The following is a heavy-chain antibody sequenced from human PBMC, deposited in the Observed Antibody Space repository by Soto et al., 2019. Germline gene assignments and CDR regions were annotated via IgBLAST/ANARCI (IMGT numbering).Heavy chain of an antibody. V-gene: IGHV4-34*01. CDR3: ARGPLYYYGMDA. J-gene: IGHJ6*02. Sequence: SETPSLTCAVYGGSFSGYYWSWIRQPPGKGLEWIGEINHSGSTNYNPSLKSRVTISVDTSKNQFSVKLSSVTAADTAVYYCARGPLYYYGMDAWGQGTTVTVSS. CDR2: INHSGST. CDR1: GGSFSGYY.